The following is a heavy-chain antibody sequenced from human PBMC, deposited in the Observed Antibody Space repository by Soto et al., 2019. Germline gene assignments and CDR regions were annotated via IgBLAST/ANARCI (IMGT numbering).Heavy chain of an antibody. D-gene: IGHD2-15*01. CDR1: GYTFTSYG. V-gene: IGHV1-18*01. J-gene: IGHJ4*02. CDR2: ISAYNGNT. Sequence: QVQLVQSGAEVKKPGASVKVSCKASGYTFTSYGISWVRQAPGQGLEWMGWISAYNGNTNYAQKLQGRVTMTTDTSTSTAYMELRSLRSDDTAVYYCASDYRRIVVVVAATTPLGYWGQGTLVTVSS. CDR3: ASDYRRIVVVVAATTPLGY.